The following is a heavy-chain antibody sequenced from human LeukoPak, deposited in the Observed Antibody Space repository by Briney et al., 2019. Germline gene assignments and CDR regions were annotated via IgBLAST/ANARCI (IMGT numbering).Heavy chain of an antibody. Sequence: GGSPRLSCAASGFTFSSYAMSWVRQAPGKGLEWVSAISGSGGSTYYADSVKGRFTISRDNSKNTLYLQMNSLRAEDTAVYYCAKHLPGIAVAGTPGDYWGQGTLVTVSS. CDR3: AKHLPGIAVAGTPGDY. J-gene: IGHJ4*02. D-gene: IGHD6-19*01. CDR2: ISGSGGST. CDR1: GFTFSSYA. V-gene: IGHV3-23*01.